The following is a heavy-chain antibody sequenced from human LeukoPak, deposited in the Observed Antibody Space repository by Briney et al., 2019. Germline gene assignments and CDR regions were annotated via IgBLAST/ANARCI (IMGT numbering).Heavy chain of an antibody. CDR3: ARDLGGASSGYYYGFDY. CDR2: ISAYNGNT. Sequence: ASVKVSCKASGYTFTSYGISWVRQAPGQGLECMGWISAYNGNTNYAQKLQGRVTMTTDTSTSTAYMELRSLRSDDTAVYYCARDLGGASSGYYYGFDYWGQGTLVTVSS. V-gene: IGHV1-18*01. J-gene: IGHJ4*02. D-gene: IGHD3-22*01. CDR1: GYTFTSYG.